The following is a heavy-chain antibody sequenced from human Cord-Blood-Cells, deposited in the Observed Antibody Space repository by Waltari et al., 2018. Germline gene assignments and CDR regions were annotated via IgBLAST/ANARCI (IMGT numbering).Heavy chain of an antibody. CDR1: GFTFSNAW. D-gene: IGHD6-6*01. Sequence: EVQLVESVGGLVKPGGSLRLSCAASGFTFSNAWMSWVRQAPGKGLEWVGRIKSKTDGGTTDYAAPVKGRFTISRDDSKNTLYLQMNSLKTEDTAVYYCTTDIVAGEEQLSYWGQGTLVTVSS. J-gene: IGHJ4*02. CDR2: IKSKTDGGTT. V-gene: IGHV3-15*01. CDR3: TTDIVAGEEQLSY.